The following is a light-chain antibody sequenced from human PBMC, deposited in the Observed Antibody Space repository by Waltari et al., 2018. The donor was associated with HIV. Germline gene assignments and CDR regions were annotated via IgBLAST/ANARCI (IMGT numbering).Light chain of an antibody. J-gene: IGLJ2*01. Sequence: SYELTQPPSVSVSPGQTASITCSGDKLGDKYACWYQQKPGQSPVLVIYQDSKRPSGFPERFSGSNSGNPATLTISGTQAMDEADYYCQAWDSSTARVVFGGGTKLTVL. CDR3: QAWDSSTARVV. V-gene: IGLV3-1*01. CDR2: QDS. CDR1: KLGDKY.